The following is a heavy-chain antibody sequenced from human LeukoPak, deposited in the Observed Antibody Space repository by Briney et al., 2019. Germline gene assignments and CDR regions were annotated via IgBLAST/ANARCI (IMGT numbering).Heavy chain of an antibody. CDR2: ISASGGST. V-gene: IGHV3-23*01. CDR3: AKVMKGSERLTMVRGVIIKTAGLYYMDV. Sequence: PGGSLRLSCAASGFTLSSYAMSWVRQAPGKGLEWVSSISASGGSTNYADSVKGRFTISRDNSKNTVYLQMNSLRDEDTAVYYCAKVMKGSERLTMVRGVIIKTAGLYYMDVWGKGTTVTVSS. D-gene: IGHD3-10*01. J-gene: IGHJ6*03. CDR1: GFTLSSYA.